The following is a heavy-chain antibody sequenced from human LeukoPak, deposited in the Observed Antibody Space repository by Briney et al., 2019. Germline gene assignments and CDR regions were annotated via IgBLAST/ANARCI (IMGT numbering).Heavy chain of an antibody. CDR1: GFTFSNAW. CDR3: TTDWGLRDSSGYHGGDDAFDI. Sequence: GGSLRLSCAASGFTFSNAWMSWVRQAPGKGLEWVGRIKSKTDGGTTDYAAPVKGRFTISRDDSKNTLYLQMNSLKTEDTAVYYCTTDWGLRDSSGYHGGDDAFDIWGQGTMVTVSS. D-gene: IGHD3-22*01. V-gene: IGHV3-15*01. CDR2: IKSKTDGGTT. J-gene: IGHJ3*02.